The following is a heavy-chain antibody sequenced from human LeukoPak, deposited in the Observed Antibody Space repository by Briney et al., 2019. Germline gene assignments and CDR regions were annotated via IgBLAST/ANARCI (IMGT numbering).Heavy chain of an antibody. CDR3: ARLYSSSFGYYFDY. V-gene: IGHV3-7*01. Sequence: TGGSLRLSCAASGFTFSSYWMSWVRQAPGKGLEWVANIKQDGSEKYYVDSVKGRFTISRDNAKNSLYLQMNSLRAEDTAVYYCARLYSSSFGYYFDYWGQGTLVTVSS. CDR2: IKQDGSEK. D-gene: IGHD6-13*01. J-gene: IGHJ4*02. CDR1: GFTFSSYW.